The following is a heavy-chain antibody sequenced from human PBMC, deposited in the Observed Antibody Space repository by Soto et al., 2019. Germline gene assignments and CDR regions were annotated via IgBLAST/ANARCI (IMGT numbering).Heavy chain of an antibody. Sequence: GESLKISCKGSGYNFSSQWIAWVRQKPGKGLEWMGIVYPGDAETRYSPSFQGQVTMSADKSIDTAYLQWSSLKASDTAIYYCATSEVLEIWGQGTMVTVSS. J-gene: IGHJ3*02. CDR1: GYNFSSQW. V-gene: IGHV5-51*01. CDR3: ATSEVLEI. CDR2: VYPGDAET.